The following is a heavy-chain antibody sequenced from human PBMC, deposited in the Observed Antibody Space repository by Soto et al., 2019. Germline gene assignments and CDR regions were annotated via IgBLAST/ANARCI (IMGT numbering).Heavy chain of an antibody. V-gene: IGHV1-69*13. CDR2: IIPIFGTA. CDR1: GGTFSSYA. J-gene: IGHJ6*02. Sequence: VASVKVSCKASGGTFSSYAISWVRQAPGQGLEWMGGIIPIFGTANYAQKFQGRVTITADESASTAYMELSSLRSEDTAVYYCARDLSSSWYEQDYYCGMDVWGQGTTVTVSS. D-gene: IGHD6-13*01. CDR3: ARDLSSSWYEQDYYCGMDV.